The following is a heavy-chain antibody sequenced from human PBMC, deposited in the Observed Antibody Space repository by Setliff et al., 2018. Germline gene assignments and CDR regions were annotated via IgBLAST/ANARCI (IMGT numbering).Heavy chain of an antibody. J-gene: IGHJ3*02. CDR1: GYKFNDYA. CDR2: ISAYSGNT. Sequence: ASVKVSCKTPGYKFNDYAISWVRQGPGQGLEWMGWISAYSGNTYYAQKLHDRVTLTTDTSTSTAYMELRSLRPDDTAIYYCAISSLSICSGGSCPNAFDIWGQGTLVTVSS. D-gene: IGHD2-15*01. CDR3: AISSLSICSGGSCPNAFDI. V-gene: IGHV1-18*01.